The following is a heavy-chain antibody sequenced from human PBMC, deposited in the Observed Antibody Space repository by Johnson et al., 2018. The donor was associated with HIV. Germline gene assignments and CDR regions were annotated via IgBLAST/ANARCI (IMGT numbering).Heavy chain of an antibody. Sequence: QVQLVESGGGVVQPGRSLRLSCAASGFTFSSYAMHWVRQAPGKGLEWVAVISYDGSNKYYADSVKGRFTISRDNAKNTLSLQMNSLRAEDTAVYYYVRGFYDISAFDIWGQGTLVTVSS. V-gene: IGHV3-30*04. CDR2: ISYDGSNK. CDR3: VRGFYDISAFDI. CDR1: GFTFSSYA. D-gene: IGHD3-22*01. J-gene: IGHJ3*02.